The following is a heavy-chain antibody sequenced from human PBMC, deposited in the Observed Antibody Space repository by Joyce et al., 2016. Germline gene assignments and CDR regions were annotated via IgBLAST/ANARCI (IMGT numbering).Heavy chain of an antibody. CDR1: GYYFISYW. J-gene: IGHJ4*02. Sequence: EVQLVQSGAELKKPGESLKISCEASGYYFISYWIGWVRQMPGKGLEWMGIIYPGGSNPRYGPSFEGQVTITADKPINTADLEWSSLKASDTAIYYCVRQVVGDKDYWGQGTLVTVSS. D-gene: IGHD1-26*01. CDR3: VRQVVGDKDY. V-gene: IGHV5-51*01. CDR2: IYPGGSNP.